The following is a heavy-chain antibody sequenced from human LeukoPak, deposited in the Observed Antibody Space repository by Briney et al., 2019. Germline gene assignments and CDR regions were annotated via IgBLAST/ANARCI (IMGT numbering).Heavy chain of an antibody. J-gene: IGHJ3*02. D-gene: IGHD4-17*01. Sequence: PSETLSLTCTVSGGSISSYYWSWIRQPPGKGLEWIGYIYYSGDTYSTPSLKSRVTISLDTSNNQFSLRLSSVTAADTAVYYCAREVNYGDYGDNAFDIWGQGTMVTVSS. CDR1: GGSISSYY. CDR3: AREVNYGDYGDNAFDI. V-gene: IGHV4-59*12. CDR2: IYYSGDT.